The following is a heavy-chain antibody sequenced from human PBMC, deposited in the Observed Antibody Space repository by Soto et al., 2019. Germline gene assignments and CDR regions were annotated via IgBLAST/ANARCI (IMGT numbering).Heavy chain of an antibody. CDR2: ISNNGGST. CDR1: GFTFSSYA. J-gene: IGHJ6*02. D-gene: IGHD3-10*01. CDR3: VKGGSGSYYFHYYYGMDV. V-gene: IGHV3-64D*06. Sequence: LRLSCSASGFTFSSYAMHWVRQAPGKGLEYVSAISNNGGSTYYAESVKGRFTISRDNSKNTLYLQMSSLRAEDTAVYYCVKGGSGSYYFHYYYGMDVWGQGTTVTVSS.